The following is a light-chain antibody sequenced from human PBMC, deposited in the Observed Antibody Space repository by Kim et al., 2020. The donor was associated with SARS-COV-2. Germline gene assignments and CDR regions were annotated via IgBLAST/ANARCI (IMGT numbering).Light chain of an antibody. CDR3: QNYNGYPWT. Sequence: EFVGDRVTITCRASQSINNWLAWYQHKAGAAPKVLIYKASILEAGVPSRFSGSGSGTEFTLTISSLQADDFATYYCQNYNGYPWTFGQGTKVDIK. CDR1: QSINNW. CDR2: KAS. V-gene: IGKV1-5*03. J-gene: IGKJ1*01.